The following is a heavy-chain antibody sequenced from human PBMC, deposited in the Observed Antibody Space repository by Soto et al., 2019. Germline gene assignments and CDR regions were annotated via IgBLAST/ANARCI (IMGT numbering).Heavy chain of an antibody. D-gene: IGHD4-17*01. Sequence: QVQLVQSGAEVKKPGASVKVSCKASGYTFISYGISWVRQAPGQGLEWMGWISAYNGNTNYAQKLQGRVTMTTHTTTRTANTELRSPRSVSTAVDYCAREGYDFGGYLVYCGMDVWGQGTTVTVS. CDR3: AREGYDFGGYLVYCGMDV. CDR1: GYTFISYG. CDR2: ISAYNGNT. V-gene: IGHV1-18*04. J-gene: IGHJ6*02.